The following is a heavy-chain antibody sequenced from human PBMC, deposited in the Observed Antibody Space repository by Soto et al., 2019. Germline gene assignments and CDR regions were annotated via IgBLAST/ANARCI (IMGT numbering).Heavy chain of an antibody. D-gene: IGHD3-3*01. V-gene: IGHV6-1*01. CDR2: TYYRSKWYN. J-gene: IGHJ4*02. CDR3: ARDPTYYDFWSGYYADY. Sequence: QVQLQQSGPGLVKPSQTLSLTCAISGDSVSSNSAAWNWIRQSPSRGLEWLGRTYYRSKWYNDYAVSVKSRITLNPDTSKNQFSLQLNSVTPEDTAVYYWARDPTYYDFWSGYYADYWGQGTLVTVSS. CDR1: GDSVSSNSAA.